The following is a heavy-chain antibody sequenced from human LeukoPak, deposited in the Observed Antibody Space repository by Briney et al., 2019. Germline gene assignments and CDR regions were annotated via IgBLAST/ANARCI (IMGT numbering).Heavy chain of an antibody. V-gene: IGHV4-34*01. CDR3: ARRRYFDY. J-gene: IGHJ4*02. Sequence: SETLSLTCAVYGGSFSGYYWSWIRQPPGKGLEWIGEINHSGSTNYNPSLKSRVTISVDTSENQFSLKLSSVTAADTAVYYCARRRYFDYWGQGTLVTVSS. CDR2: INHSGST. CDR1: GGSFSGYY.